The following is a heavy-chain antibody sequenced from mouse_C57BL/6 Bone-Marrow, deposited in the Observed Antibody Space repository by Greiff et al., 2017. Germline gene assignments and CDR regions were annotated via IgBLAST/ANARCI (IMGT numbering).Heavy chain of an antibody. J-gene: IGHJ2*01. Sequence: VQLQQPGAELVKPGASVKMSCKASGYTFTSYWITWVKQRPGQGLEWIGDIYPGSGSTNYNEKFKSKATLTVDTSSSTAYMQLSSLTSEDSAVYYCARDRSTMVRKVFDYWGQGTTLTVSS. CDR1: GYTFTSYW. CDR2: IYPGSGST. CDR3: ARDRSTMVRKVFDY. D-gene: IGHD2-2*01. V-gene: IGHV1-55*01.